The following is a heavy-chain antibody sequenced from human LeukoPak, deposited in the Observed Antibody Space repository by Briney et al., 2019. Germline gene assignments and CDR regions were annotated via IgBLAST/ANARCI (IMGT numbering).Heavy chain of an antibody. CDR3: ARDKLGYCSGGSCYRYYYYGMDV. Sequence: RGSLRLSCAASGFTVSSNYMSWVRQAPGKGLEWVSVIYSGGSTYYADSVKGRFTISRDNSKNTLYLQMNSLRAEDTAVYYCARDKLGYCSGGSCYRYYYYGMDVWGKGTTVTVSS. J-gene: IGHJ6*04. CDR2: IYSGGST. CDR1: GFTVSSNY. V-gene: IGHV3-53*01. D-gene: IGHD2-15*01.